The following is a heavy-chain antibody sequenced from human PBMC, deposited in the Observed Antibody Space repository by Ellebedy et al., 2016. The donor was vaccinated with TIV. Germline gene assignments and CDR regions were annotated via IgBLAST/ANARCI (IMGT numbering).Heavy chain of an antibody. CDR1: GGTFSSFT. J-gene: IGHJ3*02. CDR3: ARDRLPHYDSSGFFVPFDI. CDR2: IIPIFGAA. V-gene: IGHV1-69*13. D-gene: IGHD3-22*01. Sequence: SVKVSCXASGGTFSSFTICWLRQAPGQGLEWMGGIIPIFGAAHYAQKFQGRVTITADESTSTVYMQLSSQRSEDTAVYYCARDRLPHYDSSGFFVPFDIWGQGTVVTVSS.